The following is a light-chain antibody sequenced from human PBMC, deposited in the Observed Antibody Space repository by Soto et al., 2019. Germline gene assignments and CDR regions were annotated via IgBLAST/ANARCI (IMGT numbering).Light chain of an antibody. V-gene: IGKV3-20*01. Sequence: EIELTQSPGTLSLSPGDRATISCRASQSVSSSYLAWYQQKPGQAPSLLIYGASSRAPGIPDRFSGSGSGTDFTLTISRLEPEDFAVYYCQQYCSSPRTFGQGTKLEIK. CDR2: GAS. CDR3: QQYCSSPRT. CDR1: QSVSSSY. J-gene: IGKJ2*01.